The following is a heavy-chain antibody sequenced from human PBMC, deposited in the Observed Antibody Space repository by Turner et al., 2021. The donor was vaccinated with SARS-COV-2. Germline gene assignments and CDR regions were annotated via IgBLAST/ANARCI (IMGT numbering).Heavy chain of an antibody. CDR2: INPNSGGT. CDR3: ARSVSWLQSLTVDY. CDR1: GYTFAGYY. V-gene: IGHV1-2*02. Sequence: QVQLVQSGAAVKKPGASVKVSCKASGYTFAGYYIHWVRQAPGQGRKWMGGINPNSGGTNYAQRFQGRVTMTGDTSISTAYMELSTLRSDDTAVYYCARSVSWLQSLTVDYWGQGTLVTVSS. J-gene: IGHJ4*02. D-gene: IGHD5-12*01.